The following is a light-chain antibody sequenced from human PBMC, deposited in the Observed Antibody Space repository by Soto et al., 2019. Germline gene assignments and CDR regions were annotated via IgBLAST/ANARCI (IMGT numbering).Light chain of an antibody. CDR1: QSVSSY. CDR3: QQRTNWRGT. Sequence: EIVLTQSPATLSLSPGERATLSCRASQSVSSYLAWYQQKPGQAPRLLIYDASNRATGIPARFSGSGSGTDFTLTISSLEPEDFAVYYCQQRTNWRGTFGQGTKVESK. J-gene: IGKJ1*01. CDR2: DAS. V-gene: IGKV3-11*01.